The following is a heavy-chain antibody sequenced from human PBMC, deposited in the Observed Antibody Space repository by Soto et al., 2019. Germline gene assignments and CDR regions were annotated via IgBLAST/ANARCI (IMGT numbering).Heavy chain of an antibody. J-gene: IGHJ3*01. Sequence: GGSLRLSCAASGFIFSNYGMSWVRQAPGKGLEWVATISGSGSSTYQADSVKGRFSISRDNSRNKGSLDMSSLRAEDTAVYYCAKDVPYYYDSSGSGDAFDFWGQGTMVTVSS. D-gene: IGHD3-22*01. CDR2: ISGSGSST. V-gene: IGHV3-23*01. CDR3: AKDVPYYYDSSGSGDAFDF. CDR1: GFIFSNYG.